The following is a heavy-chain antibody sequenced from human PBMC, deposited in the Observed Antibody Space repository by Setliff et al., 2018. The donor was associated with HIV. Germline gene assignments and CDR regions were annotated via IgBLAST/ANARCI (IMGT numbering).Heavy chain of an antibody. V-gene: IGHV4-59*12. CDR2: IYYTGNT. J-gene: IGHJ3*02. Sequence: SETLSLTCTVSGDSISSYYWSWIRQPAGKGLEWIGDIYYTGNTNYNPSLKSRVTISLDTSKNQFSLKLTSVTAADTAVYYCARDVGVAADIWGQGTVVTVSS. CDR1: GDSISSYY. D-gene: IGHD2-21*02. CDR3: ARDVGVAADI.